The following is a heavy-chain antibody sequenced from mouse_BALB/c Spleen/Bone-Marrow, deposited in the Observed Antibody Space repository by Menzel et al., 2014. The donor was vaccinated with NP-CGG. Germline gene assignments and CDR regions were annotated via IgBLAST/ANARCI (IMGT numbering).Heavy chain of an antibody. CDR2: IYPGDGDT. V-gene: IGHV1-82*01. CDR3: ARGGNYRFDY. Sequence: QVHVKQSGPELAKPGASVKISCKASGYAFSSSWMNWVKQRPGQGLEWIGRIYPGDGDTNYNGKFKGKATLTADKSSSTAYMQLSSLTSVDSAVYFCARGGNYRFDYWGQGTTLTVSS. CDR1: GYAFSSSW. J-gene: IGHJ2*01. D-gene: IGHD2-1*01.